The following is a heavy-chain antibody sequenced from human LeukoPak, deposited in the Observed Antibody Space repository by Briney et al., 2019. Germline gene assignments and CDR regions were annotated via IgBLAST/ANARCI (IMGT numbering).Heavy chain of an antibody. D-gene: IGHD1-26*01. Sequence: GGSLRLSCAASGFTVSSNYMSWVRQAPGKGLEWVSVTYSDGSTYYAESVRGRFIISRDSSKNTLCLQMNSLRAEDTAVYYCARESPYDSGGSEDDYWGQGTLVTVSS. CDR1: GFTVSSNY. V-gene: IGHV3-53*01. CDR2: TYSDGST. CDR3: ARESPYDSGGSEDDY. J-gene: IGHJ4*02.